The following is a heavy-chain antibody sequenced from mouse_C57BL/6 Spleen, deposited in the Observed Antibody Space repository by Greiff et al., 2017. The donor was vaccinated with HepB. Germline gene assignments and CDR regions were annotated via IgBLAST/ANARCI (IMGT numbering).Heavy chain of an antibody. CDR3: ARNWGTNYAEYFDY. Sequence: QVQLKESGPGLGAPSQSLSITCTVSGFSLTSYAISWVRQPPGKGLEWLGVIWTGGGTKYNSALKSRLSISKDNSKSQVFLKMNSLQTDDTARYYCARNWGTNYAEYFDYWGQGTTLTVSS. J-gene: IGHJ2*01. V-gene: IGHV2-9-1*01. CDR1: GFSLTSYA. CDR2: IWTGGGT. D-gene: IGHD5-5*01.